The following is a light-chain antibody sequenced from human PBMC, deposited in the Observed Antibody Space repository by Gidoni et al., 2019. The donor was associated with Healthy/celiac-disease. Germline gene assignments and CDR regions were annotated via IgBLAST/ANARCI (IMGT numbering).Light chain of an antibody. CDR2: GAS. CDR1: QSVSSSY. V-gene: IGKV3-20*01. J-gene: IGKJ3*01. Sequence: EIVLTQSPGTLSLSPGERATLSCRASQSVSSSYLAWYQQKPGQAPRLLIYGASSRATGIPDRFSGSGSGTDFTLTISRLEPEDFAVYYCQQYGSSPHTFGSWDQSGYQT. CDR3: QQYGSSPHT.